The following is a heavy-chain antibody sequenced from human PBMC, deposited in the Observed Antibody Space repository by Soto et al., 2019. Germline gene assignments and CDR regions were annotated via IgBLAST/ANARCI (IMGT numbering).Heavy chain of an antibody. CDR1: GFTFSRYG. J-gene: IGHJ4*02. CDR3: AKDGDYGGSSAGY. CDR2: IFYDGSYK. V-gene: IGHV3-30*18. Sequence: QVQLVESGGGVVQPGRSLRLSCAASGFTFSRYGMHWVRQAPGKGLEWVAIIFYDGSYKDYADSVKGRFTISRDQSKHTLYLQMNSLRAEDTAVYYCAKDGDYGGSSAGYCGQGTLVTVSS. D-gene: IGHD4-17*01.